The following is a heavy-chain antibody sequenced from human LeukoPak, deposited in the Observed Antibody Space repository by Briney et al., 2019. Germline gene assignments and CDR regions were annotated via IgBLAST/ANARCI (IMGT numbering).Heavy chain of an antibody. CDR2: MNPNSGNT. CDR1: GYTFTSYD. Sequence: ASVKVSCKASGYTFTSYDINWVRQATGQGLEWMGWMNPNSGNTGYAQKFQGRVTMTTDTSTSTAYMELRSLRSDDTAVYYCARDQDSSSWYRNYYYYMDVWGKGTTVTVSS. J-gene: IGHJ6*03. D-gene: IGHD6-13*01. V-gene: IGHV1-8*01. CDR3: ARDQDSSSWYRNYYYYMDV.